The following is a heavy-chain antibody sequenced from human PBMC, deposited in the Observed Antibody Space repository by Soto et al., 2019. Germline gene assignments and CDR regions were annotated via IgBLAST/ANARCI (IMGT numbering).Heavy chain of an antibody. CDR1: GGSISSGAYS. J-gene: IGHJ5*02. CDR2: IYHSGST. Sequence: QLQLQESGSGLVKPSETLSLTCAVSGGSISSGAYSWSWIRQPPGKGLEWVGYIYHSGSTYYNPSLKSQVTTPVDRSKTRFSLNLNSVTAADTAVYYCARENRPIPMPYLNWFAPWGQGTLVTVSS. D-gene: IGHD2-2*01. CDR3: ARENRPIPMPYLNWFAP. V-gene: IGHV4-30-2*01.